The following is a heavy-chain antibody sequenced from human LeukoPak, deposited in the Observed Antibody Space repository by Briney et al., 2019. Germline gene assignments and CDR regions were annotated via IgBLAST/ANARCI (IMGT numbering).Heavy chain of an antibody. CDR1: GGTFSSYA. V-gene: IGHV1-69*13. Sequence: SVKVSCKASGGTFSSYAISWVRQAPGQGLEWMGGIIPIFGTANYAQKFQGRVTITADESTSTAYMELSSLRSEDTAVYYCARVVPLYSNLHYYYYYYGMDVWGQGTTVTVSS. CDR3: ARVVPLYSNLHYYYYYYGMDV. CDR2: IIPIFGTA. D-gene: IGHD4-11*01. J-gene: IGHJ6*02.